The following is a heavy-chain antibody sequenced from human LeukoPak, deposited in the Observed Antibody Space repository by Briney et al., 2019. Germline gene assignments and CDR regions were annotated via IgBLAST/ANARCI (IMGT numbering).Heavy chain of an antibody. D-gene: IGHD2-2*01. V-gene: IGHV5-51*01. J-gene: IGHJ3*02. CDR3: ARQGLGYCSSTSCPSRHAFDI. Sequence: KPGESLKISCKGSGDSFSNYWIAWVRQTPGKGLEWMGIIYPGDSDTRYSPSFKGQVTISADRSISTGYLQWSSLKASDTAMYYCARQGLGYCSSTSCPSRHAFDIWGQGTMVTVSS. CDR1: GDSFSNYW. CDR2: IYPGDSDT.